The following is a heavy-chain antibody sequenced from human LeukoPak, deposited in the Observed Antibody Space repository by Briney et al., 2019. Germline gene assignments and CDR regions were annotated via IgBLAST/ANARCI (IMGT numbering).Heavy chain of an antibody. CDR1: GYTFTSYG. Sequence: GASVKVSCKASGYTFTSYGISWVRQAPGQGPEWMGWISAYSTYNGNTNYAQKFQGRVTITADTSTDTAYMELSSLRSEDTAVYYCATEFQWLVRSDIWGQGTMVTVSS. V-gene: IGHV1-18*01. J-gene: IGHJ3*02. CDR2: ISAYSTYNGNT. CDR3: ATEFQWLVRSDI. D-gene: IGHD6-19*01.